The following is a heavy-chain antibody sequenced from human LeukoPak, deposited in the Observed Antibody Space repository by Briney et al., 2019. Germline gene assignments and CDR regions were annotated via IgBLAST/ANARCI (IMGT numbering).Heavy chain of an antibody. CDR1: GSTVSSNH. CDR3: ARDGENHYYDY. J-gene: IGHJ4*02. Sequence: GGSLRLSCAASGSTVSSNHMSWVRQAPGQGLEWVSVIYIGGTIYYADSVKGRFTISRDNSQNTVYLEMNSLRAEDTAVYYCARDGENHYYDYWGQGTLVTVST. CDR2: IYIGGTI. V-gene: IGHV3-66*01. D-gene: IGHD7-27*01.